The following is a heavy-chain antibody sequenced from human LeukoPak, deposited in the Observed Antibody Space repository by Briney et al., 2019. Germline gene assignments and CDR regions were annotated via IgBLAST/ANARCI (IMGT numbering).Heavy chain of an antibody. Sequence: RGSLRVSCAASGFTLSSNYMSWVRQAPRERLEWVSVIYSGGSTYYADSVKGRCTISRDNSKNTVYLQMNSLRAEDTAVYYCASSNPISSGWSITYYYYGMDVWGQGTTVTVSS. V-gene: IGHV3-53*05. CDR1: GFTLSSNY. CDR2: IYSGGST. D-gene: IGHD6-19*01. CDR3: ASSNPISSGWSITYYYYGMDV. J-gene: IGHJ6*02.